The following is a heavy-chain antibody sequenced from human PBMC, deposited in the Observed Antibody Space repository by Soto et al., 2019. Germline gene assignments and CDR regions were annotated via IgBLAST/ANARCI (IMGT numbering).Heavy chain of an antibody. J-gene: IGHJ4*02. D-gene: IGHD3-9*01. CDR2: ISYDGSNK. CDR1: GFTFSSYA. CDR3: ARDGFLRYFAPRYEYYFDY. V-gene: IGHV3-30-3*01. Sequence: PGGSLRLSCAASGFTFSSYAMHWVRQAPGKGLEWVAVISYDGSNKYYADSVKGRFTISRDNSKNTLYLQMNSLRAEDTAVYYCARDGFLRYFAPRYEYYFDYWGQGTLVTVSS.